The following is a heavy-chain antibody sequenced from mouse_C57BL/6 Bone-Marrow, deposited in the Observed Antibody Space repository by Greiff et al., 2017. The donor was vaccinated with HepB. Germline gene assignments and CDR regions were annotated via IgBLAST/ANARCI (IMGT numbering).Heavy chain of an antibody. CDR3: ARRAAQATPFAY. CDR2: IYPRSGNS. CDR1: GYTFTSYG. J-gene: IGHJ3*01. D-gene: IGHD3-2*02. Sequence: QVQLQQSGAELARPGASVKLSCKASGYTFTSYGISWVKQRTGQGLEWIGEIYPRSGNSYYNEKFKGKATLTADKSSSTAYMELRSLTSEDSAVYFCARRAAQATPFAYWGQGTLVTVSA. V-gene: IGHV1-81*01.